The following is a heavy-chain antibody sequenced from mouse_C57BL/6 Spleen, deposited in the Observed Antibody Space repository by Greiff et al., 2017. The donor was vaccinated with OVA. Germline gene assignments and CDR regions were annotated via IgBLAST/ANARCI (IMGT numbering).Heavy chain of an antibody. CDR1: GYTFTDYE. J-gene: IGHJ1*03. D-gene: IGHD1-1*01. CDR2: IDPETGGT. CDR3: TRSLHYYGSSYWYFDV. Sequence: VQLQQSGAELVRPGASVTLSCKASGYTFTDYEMHWVKQTPVHGLEWIGAIDPETGGTAYNQKFKGKALLTADKSSSTAYIELRSLTSEDSAVYYCTRSLHYYGSSYWYFDVWGTGTSVTVSS. V-gene: IGHV1-15*01.